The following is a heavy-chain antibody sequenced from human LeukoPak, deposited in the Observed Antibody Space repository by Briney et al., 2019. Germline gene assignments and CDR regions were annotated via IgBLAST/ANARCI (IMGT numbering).Heavy chain of an antibody. CDR1: GLTVTNAW. V-gene: IGHV3-15*07. J-gene: IGHJ4*02. CDR3: TTGIRGD. D-gene: IGHD3-10*01. Sequence: GGSLRLSCSASGLTVTNAWMNWVRQAPGEGLDWVGRIASKTDGGATDYAAPVKGRFTISRDDSKNTLSLQMNSLKTEDTAVYYCTTGIRGDWGQGTLVTVSS. CDR2: IASKTDGGAT.